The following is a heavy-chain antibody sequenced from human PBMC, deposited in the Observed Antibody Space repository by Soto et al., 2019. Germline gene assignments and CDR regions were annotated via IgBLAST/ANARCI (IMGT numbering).Heavy chain of an antibody. CDR1: GGTFSSYA. V-gene: IGHV1-69*01. D-gene: IGHD6-13*01. Sequence: QVQLGQSGAEVKKPGSSVKLSCKASGGTFSSYAISWVRQAPGQGLEWMGGIIPIFGTANYAQKFQGRVTITADQSTSTAYMELSSLRSADTAVYYCARAVAAAGRYYYGMDVSGQGTTVTVT. CDR3: ARAVAAAGRYYYGMDV. J-gene: IGHJ6*01. CDR2: IIPIFGTA.